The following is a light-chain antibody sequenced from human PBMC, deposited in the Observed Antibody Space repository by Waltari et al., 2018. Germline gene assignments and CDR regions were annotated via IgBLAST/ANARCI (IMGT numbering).Light chain of an antibody. Sequence: EIVMTQSPATLSVSPGERATLSCRASQSVSSNLAWYQQKPGQAPRLLIYGASTRATGIPARFSGSGSGTEFTLTISSLQSEDFADYYCQQYNNLWTFGQGTKVEIK. J-gene: IGKJ1*01. CDR1: QSVSSN. V-gene: IGKV3-15*01. CDR2: GAS. CDR3: QQYNNLWT.